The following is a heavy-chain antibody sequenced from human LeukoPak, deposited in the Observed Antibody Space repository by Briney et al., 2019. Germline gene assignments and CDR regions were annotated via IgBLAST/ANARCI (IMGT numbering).Heavy chain of an antibody. CDR1: GFTFSSYW. J-gene: IGHJ4*02. Sequence: PGGSLRLSCAASGFTFSSYWMSWVRQAPGKGLEWVANIKQDGSEKYYVDSVKGRFTISRDNAKNSLYLQMNSLRAEDTAVYYCARDSWFGELDYFDYWGQGTLVTVSS. CDR3: ARDSWFGELDYFDY. V-gene: IGHV3-7*01. D-gene: IGHD3-10*01. CDR2: IKQDGSEK.